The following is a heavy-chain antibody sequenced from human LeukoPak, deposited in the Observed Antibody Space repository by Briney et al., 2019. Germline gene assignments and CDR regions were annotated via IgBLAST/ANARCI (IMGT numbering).Heavy chain of an antibody. CDR2: IYSGERT. J-gene: IGHJ5*02. V-gene: IGHV3-53*01. CDR3: AKDLGGTYYYGSGSFGLGYNWFDP. CDR1: GFTVSSNY. D-gene: IGHD3-10*01. Sequence: GGSLRLSCAASGFTVSSNYMSWVRQAPGKGLEWVSNIYSGERTFYADSVKGRFTISRDNSKNTLYLQMNSLRAEDTAVYYCAKDLGGTYYYGSGSFGLGYNWFDPWGQGTLVTVSS.